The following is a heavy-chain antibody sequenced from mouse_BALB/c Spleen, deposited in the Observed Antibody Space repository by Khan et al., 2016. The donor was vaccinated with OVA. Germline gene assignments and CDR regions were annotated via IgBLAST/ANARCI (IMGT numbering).Heavy chain of an antibody. J-gene: IGHJ3*01. V-gene: IGHV14-3*02. Sequence: EVQLQQSGAELVKPGASVKLSCSASGFNIKDTYIHWMKQRPEQGLEWIGRIDPPNDDSKYGPKFQAKATLTAETSSNTAYIQLSSLTSEDTAVYYCATLYVNPFAFWGQGTLVSVSA. CDR1: GFNIKDTY. CDR3: ATLYVNPFAF. D-gene: IGHD2-1*01. CDR2: IDPPNDDS.